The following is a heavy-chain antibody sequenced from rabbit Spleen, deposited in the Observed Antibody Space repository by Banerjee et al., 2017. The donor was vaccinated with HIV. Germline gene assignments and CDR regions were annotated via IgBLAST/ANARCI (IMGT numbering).Heavy chain of an antibody. Sequence: QSLEESGGDLVKPGASLTLTCTASGFSFSAGYYMCWVRQAPGKGLEWIACTAAGSSGNTYYASWAKGRFTISKTSSTTVTLQMTSLTAADTATYFCARFYAGYGDFGYAAMWGPGTLVTVS. D-gene: IGHD7-1*01. CDR3: ARFYAGYGDFGYAAM. J-gene: IGHJ4*01. CDR1: GFSFSAGYY. V-gene: IGHV1S40*01. CDR2: TAAGSSGNT.